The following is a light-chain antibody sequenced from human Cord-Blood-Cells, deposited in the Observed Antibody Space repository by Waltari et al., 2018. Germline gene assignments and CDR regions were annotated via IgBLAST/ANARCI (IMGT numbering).Light chain of an antibody. Sequence: QSALTQPASVSGSPGQSITISCTGTSSDVGGYNYVSWYQQHPGKAPKLMIYEVSNRPSGVSIRFSGSKSGNTASLTSAGLQAEDEADYYCSSYTSSSTLVFGTGTKVTVL. J-gene: IGLJ1*01. CDR2: EVS. V-gene: IGLV2-14*01. CDR1: SSDVGGYNY. CDR3: SSYTSSSTLV.